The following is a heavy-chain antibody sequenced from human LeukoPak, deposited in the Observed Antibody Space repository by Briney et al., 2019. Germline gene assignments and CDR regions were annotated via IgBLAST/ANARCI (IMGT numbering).Heavy chain of an antibody. D-gene: IGHD4-23*01. Sequence: SETLSLTCTVSGGSISSYYWSWIRQPPGKGLEWIGHIYYSGSTNYNPSLKSRVTISVDTSKNQFSLKLSSVTAADTAVYYCARDLLNEGNHLDYWGQGTLVTVFS. CDR2: IYYSGST. CDR3: ARDLLNEGNHLDY. CDR1: GGSISSYY. J-gene: IGHJ4*02. V-gene: IGHV4-59*12.